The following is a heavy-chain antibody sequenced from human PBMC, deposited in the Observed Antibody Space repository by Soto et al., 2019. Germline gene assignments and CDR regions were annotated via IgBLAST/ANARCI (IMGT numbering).Heavy chain of an antibody. D-gene: IGHD2-8*01. V-gene: IGHV3-48*02. Sequence: GGSLRLSCAASGFTFSTYSLNWVRQAPGKGLDWVAHISSGGDTIYYTDSVKGRFTISRDNAKSSLYLQMNSLRDEDTAVYYCEMAGYWGQGTLVTVSS. CDR2: ISSGGDTI. J-gene: IGHJ4*02. CDR1: GFTFSTYS. CDR3: EMAGY.